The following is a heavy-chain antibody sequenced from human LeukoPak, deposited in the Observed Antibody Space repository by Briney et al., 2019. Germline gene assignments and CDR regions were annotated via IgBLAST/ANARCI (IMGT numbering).Heavy chain of an antibody. D-gene: IGHD2-15*01. V-gene: IGHV4-59*01. Sequence: PSETLSLTCTVSGGSISSYYWSWIRQPPGKGLEWIGYIYYSGSTNHNPSLKSRVTISVDTSKNRFSLKLSSVTAADTAVYYCARDKLGAAYFDYWGQGTLVTVSS. CDR2: IYYSGST. J-gene: IGHJ4*02. CDR1: GGSISSYY. CDR3: ARDKLGAAYFDY.